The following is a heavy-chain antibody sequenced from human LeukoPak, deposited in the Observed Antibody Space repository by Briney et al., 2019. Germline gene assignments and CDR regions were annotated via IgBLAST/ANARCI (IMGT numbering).Heavy chain of an antibody. CDR2: ISYDGSNK. V-gene: IGHV3-30-3*01. Sequence: GGSLRLSCAASGFTFSSYAMHWVRQAPGKGLEWVAVISYDGSNKYYADSVKGRFTISRDNSKNTLYLQMNSLRAEDTAVYYCARGGARSNDAFDIWGQGTMVTVSS. CDR1: GFTFSSYA. D-gene: IGHD1-14*01. CDR3: ARGGARSNDAFDI. J-gene: IGHJ3*02.